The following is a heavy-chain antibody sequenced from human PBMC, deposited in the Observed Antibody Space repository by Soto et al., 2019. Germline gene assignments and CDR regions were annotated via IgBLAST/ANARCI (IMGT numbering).Heavy chain of an antibody. CDR1: GYTFTSYY. J-gene: IGHJ6*02. V-gene: IGHV1-46*01. Sequence: QVQLVQSGAEVKKPGASVKVSCKASGYTFTSYYMHWVRQAPGQGLEWMGIINPSGGSTSYAQKCQGRVTMTRDTSTSTVYMELSSLRSEDTAVYYCARGATIFGVVINYYYYGMDVWGQGTTVTVSS. CDR2: INPSGGST. CDR3: ARGATIFGVVINYYYYGMDV. D-gene: IGHD3-3*01.